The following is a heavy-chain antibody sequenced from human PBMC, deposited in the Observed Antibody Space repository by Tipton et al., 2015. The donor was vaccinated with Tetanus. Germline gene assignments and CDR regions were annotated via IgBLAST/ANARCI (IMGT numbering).Heavy chain of an antibody. J-gene: IGHJ5*02. V-gene: IGHV4-39*01. Sequence: TLSLTCSLSGGSLSSGAFYWDWIRQRPGKGLEWIGNIYYNGNALENPSLKGRVTLSLDKSKNRFSLRLSSVTAADTGIYYCARSADNWFDPWGQGILVTVSS. CDR3: ARSADNWFDP. CDR2: IYYNGNA. CDR1: GGSLSSGAFY.